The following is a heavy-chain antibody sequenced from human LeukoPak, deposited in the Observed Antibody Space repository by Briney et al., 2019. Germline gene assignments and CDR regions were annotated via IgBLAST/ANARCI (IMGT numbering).Heavy chain of an antibody. CDR1: GFTFDDYA. CDR3: ARGSSAHWYFDL. CDR2: IGTAGDT. J-gene: IGHJ2*01. Sequence: GGSLRLSCAASGFTFDDYAMHWVRQATGKGLEWVSAIGTAGDTYYPGSVKGRFTISRENAKNSLYLQMNSLRAGDTAVYYCARGSSAHWYFDLWGRGTLVTVSS. V-gene: IGHV3-13*01. D-gene: IGHD2-2*01.